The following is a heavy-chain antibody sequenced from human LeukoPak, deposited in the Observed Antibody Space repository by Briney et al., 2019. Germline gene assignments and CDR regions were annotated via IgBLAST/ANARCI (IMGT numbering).Heavy chain of an antibody. CDR3: ARGVPLAFYCSSTSCYYFDY. J-gene: IGHJ4*02. V-gene: IGHV3-21*01. CDR2: ISSSSSYI. Sequence: GGSLRLSCAASGFTFSSYSMNWVRQAPGKGLEWVSSISSSSSYIYYADSVKGRLTISRDNAKNSLYLQMNSLRAEDTAVYYCARGVPLAFYCSSTSCYYFDYWGQGTLVTVSS. CDR1: GFTFSSYS. D-gene: IGHD2-2*01.